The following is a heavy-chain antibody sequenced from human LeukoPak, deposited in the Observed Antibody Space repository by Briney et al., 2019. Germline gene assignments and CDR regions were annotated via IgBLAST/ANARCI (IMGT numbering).Heavy chain of an antibody. CDR1: AFTFSSYG. J-gene: IGHJ4*02. D-gene: IGHD5-24*01. CDR3: AKPYKYGVRDVHFDY. V-gene: IGHV3-30*18. Sequence: GGSLRLPCAASAFTFSSYGMHWVRQAPGKGLEWVAAISNDGSNEYYADSVKGRFTISRDNSKNTLYLQMNSLRAEDTAVYYCAKPYKYGVRDVHFDYWGQGTLVTVSS. CDR2: ISNDGSNE.